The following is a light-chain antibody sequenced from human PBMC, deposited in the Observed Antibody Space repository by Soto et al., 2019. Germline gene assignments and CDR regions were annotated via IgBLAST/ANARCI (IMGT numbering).Light chain of an antibody. Sequence: DIQMTQSPSTLSASVGDRVTITCRASQSISSWLAWYQQKPGKAPTLLIYKASSLESGVPSRFSGSGSGTEFTLPISSLQPDDFATYYCQQYNSYPCTFGQGTKLEIK. J-gene: IGKJ2*02. CDR1: QSISSW. CDR3: QQYNSYPCT. V-gene: IGKV1-5*03. CDR2: KAS.